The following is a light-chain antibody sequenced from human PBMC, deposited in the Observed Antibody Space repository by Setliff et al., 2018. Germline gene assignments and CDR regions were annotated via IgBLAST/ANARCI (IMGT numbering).Light chain of an antibody. CDR2: DTS. CDR3: FLSYSGIVI. V-gene: IGLV7-46*01. Sequence: QAVVTQEPSLTVSPGGTVTLTCGSSTGTVTSGHYPYWFQQKPGQAPKTLIYDTSEKYSWTPARFSGSLLGGKAVLTLSGAQPEDEADYYCFLSYSGIVIFGGGTKVTVL. CDR1: TGTVTSGHY. J-gene: IGLJ2*01.